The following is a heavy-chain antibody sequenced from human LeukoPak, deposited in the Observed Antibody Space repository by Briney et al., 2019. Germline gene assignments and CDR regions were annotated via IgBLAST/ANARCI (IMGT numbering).Heavy chain of an antibody. D-gene: IGHD6-19*01. V-gene: IGHV3-30*18. CDR3: AKAPPWSSGWYYFDY. CDR2: ISYDGSNK. Sequence: GGSLRLSCAASGFTFSSYGMHWVRQAPGKGLEWVAVISYDGSNKYYADSVKGRFTISRDNSKNTLYLQMNSLRAEDTAVYHCAKAPPWSSGWYYFDYWGQGTLVPSPQ. J-gene: IGHJ4*02. CDR1: GFTFSSYG.